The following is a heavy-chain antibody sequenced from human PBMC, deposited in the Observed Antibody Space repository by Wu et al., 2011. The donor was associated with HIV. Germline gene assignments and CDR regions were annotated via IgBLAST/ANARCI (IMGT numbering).Heavy chain of an antibody. Sequence: QVQLMQSGAEVRKPEASVKVSCKASGYTFTGYYMHWVRQAPGQGLEWMGWINPNSGGTNYAQKFQGRVTMTRDTSISTAYMELSRLRSDDTAVYYCASLLEWLSPDAFDIWGQGTMVTVSS. J-gene: IGHJ3*02. CDR1: GYTFTGYY. CDR2: INPNSGGT. D-gene: IGHD3-3*01. CDR3: ASLLEWLSPDAFDI. V-gene: IGHV1-2*02.